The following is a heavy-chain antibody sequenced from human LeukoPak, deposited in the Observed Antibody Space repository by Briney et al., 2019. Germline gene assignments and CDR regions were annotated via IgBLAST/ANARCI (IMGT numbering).Heavy chain of an antibody. Sequence: PSETLSLTCSVSGGSIRSTTYYWGWIRQPPGKGLEWIGSIYHSGNTYYSPSLMSRVTISVDTSKNQFSLNLSSVTAADTAVYFCARAPHFFDTSGSRYYFDYWGQGALVTVSS. J-gene: IGHJ4*02. D-gene: IGHD3-22*01. CDR3: ARAPHFFDTSGSRYYFDY. V-gene: IGHV4-39*07. CDR2: IYHSGNT. CDR1: GGSIRSTTYY.